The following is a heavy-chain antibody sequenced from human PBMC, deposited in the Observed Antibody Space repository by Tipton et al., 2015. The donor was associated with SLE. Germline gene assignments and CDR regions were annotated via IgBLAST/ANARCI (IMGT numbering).Heavy chain of an antibody. CDR2: INTDGSST. CDR3: AKRSAAVAAPFDY. Sequence: SLRLSCAASGFTFSSYWMHWVRQAPGKGLVWVSRINTDGSSTSYADSVKGRFTISRDNAKNTLYLQMNSLKAEDTAVYYCAKRSAAVAAPFDYWGQGTLVTVSS. D-gene: IGHD6-19*01. V-gene: IGHV3-74*01. CDR1: GFTFSSYW. J-gene: IGHJ4*02.